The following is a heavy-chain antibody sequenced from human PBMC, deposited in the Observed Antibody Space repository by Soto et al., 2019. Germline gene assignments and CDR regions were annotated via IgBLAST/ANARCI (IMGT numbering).Heavy chain of an antibody. Sequence: PSETLSLTCAVSGGSISSSNWWSWVRQPPGKGLEWIGEIYHSGSTNYNPSLKSRVPISVDKSKNQFSLKLSSVTAADTAVYYCARVSGSYYYGMDVWGQGTTVTVS. CDR1: GGSISSSNW. V-gene: IGHV4-4*02. D-gene: IGHD1-26*01. J-gene: IGHJ6*02. CDR2: IYHSGST. CDR3: ARVSGSYYYGMDV.